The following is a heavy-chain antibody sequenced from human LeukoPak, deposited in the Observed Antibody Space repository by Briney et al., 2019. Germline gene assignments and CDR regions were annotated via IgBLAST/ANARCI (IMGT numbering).Heavy chain of an antibody. Sequence: GGSLRLSCAASGFTFSSYGMSWVRQAAGKELEGVSAISGSGGSTYHAHSVKGRFTISRDNSKNTLYLKMHSLRAEDTAVYYCAKLGLSDSGYDYYFDYWGQGTLVTVSS. D-gene: IGHD5-12*01. CDR3: AKLGLSDSGYDYYFDY. CDR1: GFTFSSYG. J-gene: IGHJ4*02. CDR2: ISGSGGST. V-gene: IGHV3-23*01.